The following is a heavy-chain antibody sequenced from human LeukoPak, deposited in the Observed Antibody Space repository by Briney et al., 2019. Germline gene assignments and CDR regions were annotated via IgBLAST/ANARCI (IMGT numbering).Heavy chain of an antibody. V-gene: IGHV4-59*01. D-gene: IGHD5-18*01. CDR3: ARQGQLNFDY. Sequence: SETLSLTCTVSGDSISSYYWSWIRQPPGKGLEWIGYIYYSGSTNYNPSLKSRVTISVDTSKNQLSLKLSSVTAADTAVYYCARQGQLNFDYWGQGTLVTVSS. J-gene: IGHJ4*02. CDR2: IYYSGST. CDR1: GDSISSYY.